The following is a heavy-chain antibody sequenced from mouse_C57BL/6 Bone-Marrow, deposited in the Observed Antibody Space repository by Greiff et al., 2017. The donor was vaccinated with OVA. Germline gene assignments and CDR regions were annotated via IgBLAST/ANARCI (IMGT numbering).Heavy chain of an antibody. CDR3: AREGTTVVADY. CDR2: IDPEDGDT. V-gene: IGHV14-2*01. J-gene: IGHJ2*01. D-gene: IGHD1-1*01. Sequence: EVQLQQSGAELVKPGASVKLSCTASGFTITDYYMHWVKQRTEQGLEWIGRIDPEDGDTKYAPKFQGKATITADTSSNTAYLQLSSLTSEDTAVYYCAREGTTVVADYWGQGTTLTVSS. CDR1: GFTITDYY.